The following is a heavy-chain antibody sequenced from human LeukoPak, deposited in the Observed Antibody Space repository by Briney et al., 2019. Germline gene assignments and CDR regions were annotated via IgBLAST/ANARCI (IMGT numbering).Heavy chain of an antibody. CDR3: ARDSGTTGEVKFDP. CDR1: GYSISSGYY. CDR2: IYHSGST. V-gene: IGHV4-38-2*02. D-gene: IGHD3-10*01. J-gene: IGHJ5*02. Sequence: SETLSLTCTVSGYSISSGYYWGWIRQPPGKGLEWIGSIYHSGSTYYNPSLKSRVTISVDTSKNQFSLKLSSVTAADTAVYYCARDSGTTGEVKFDPWGQGILVTVSS.